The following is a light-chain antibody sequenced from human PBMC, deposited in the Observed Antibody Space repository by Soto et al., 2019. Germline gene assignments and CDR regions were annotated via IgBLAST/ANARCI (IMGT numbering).Light chain of an antibody. J-gene: IGKJ1*01. CDR3: QQSYSNPRT. V-gene: IGKV1-39*01. CDR1: QSISSY. Sequence: DLQMTQSPSSLSASVGDRVTITCRASQSISSYLNWYQQKPGKAPNLLIYAASSLQSGVPSRFSGSGSGTDFTLTISSLQREDFATYYCQQSYSNPRTFGQGTKVEIK. CDR2: AAS.